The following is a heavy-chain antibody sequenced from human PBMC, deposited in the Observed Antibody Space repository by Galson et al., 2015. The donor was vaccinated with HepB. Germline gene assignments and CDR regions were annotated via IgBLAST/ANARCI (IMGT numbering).Heavy chain of an antibody. CDR2: ISSSSSTI. Sequence: SLRLSCAASGFTFSSYSMNWVRQAPGKGLEWVSYISSSSSTIYYADSVKGRFTISRDNAKNSLYLQMNSLRDEDTAVYYCARAQERFGELLPNWFDPWGQGTLVTVSS. CDR3: ARAQERFGELLPNWFDP. CDR1: GFTFSSYS. J-gene: IGHJ5*02. D-gene: IGHD3-10*01. V-gene: IGHV3-48*02.